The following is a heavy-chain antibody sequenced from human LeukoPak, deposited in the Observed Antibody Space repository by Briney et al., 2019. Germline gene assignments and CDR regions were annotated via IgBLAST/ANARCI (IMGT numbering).Heavy chain of an antibody. Sequence: PGGSLRLSCAASGFTFDDYAMHWVRQAPGKGLEWASGISWNSGSIGYADSVKGRFTISRDNAKNSLYLQMNSLRVEDTAVYYCTRGPPDGSGNYYPGDFWGQGTLVTVSS. CDR2: ISWNSGSI. J-gene: IGHJ4*02. D-gene: IGHD3-10*01. CDR1: GFTFDDYA. CDR3: TRGPPDGSGNYYPGDF. V-gene: IGHV3-9*01.